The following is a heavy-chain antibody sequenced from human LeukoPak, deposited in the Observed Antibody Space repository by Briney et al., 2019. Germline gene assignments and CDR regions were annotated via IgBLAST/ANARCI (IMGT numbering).Heavy chain of an antibody. CDR1: GGSISSYY. Sequence: SETLSLTCTVSGGSISSYYWSWIRQPPGKGLEWIGYIYYSGSTNYNPSLKSRVTISVDTSKNQFSLKLSSVTAADTAVYYCASGYCSSTGCYPDAFDIWGQGTMVTVSS. J-gene: IGHJ3*02. D-gene: IGHD2-2*01. V-gene: IGHV4-59*01. CDR3: ASGYCSSTGCYPDAFDI. CDR2: IYYSGST.